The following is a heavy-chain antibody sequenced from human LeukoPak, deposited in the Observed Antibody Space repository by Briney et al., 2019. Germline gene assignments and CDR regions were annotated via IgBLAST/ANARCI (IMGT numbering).Heavy chain of an antibody. CDR1: GFTFSSYG. J-gene: IGHJ4*02. CDR3: ARGAYSSSWLNFDY. V-gene: IGHV3-23*01. CDR2: ISGSGGST. Sequence: GGTLRLSCAASGFTFSSYGMSWVRQAPGKGLEWVSAISGSGGSTYYADSVKGRFTISRDNSKNTLYVQMNSLRAEDTAVYYCARGAYSSSWLNFDYWGQGTLVTVSS. D-gene: IGHD6-13*01.